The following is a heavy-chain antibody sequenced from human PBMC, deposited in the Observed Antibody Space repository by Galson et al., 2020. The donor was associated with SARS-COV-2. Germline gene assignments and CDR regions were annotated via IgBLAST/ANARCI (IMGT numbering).Heavy chain of an antibody. V-gene: IGHV4-38-2*02. CDR2: VYHSGAT. J-gene: IGHJ4*01. CDR1: GYSINRGYY. Sequence: SQTLSLTCDVSGYSINRGYYWNWIRQPPGKGLESIGSVYHSGATSYNPSLRSRVTISVDTSRNVFFLSLRTVTAADTATYFCARETGVYHYDVWGRESLVT. CDR3: ARETGVYHYDV. D-gene: IGHD1-1*01.